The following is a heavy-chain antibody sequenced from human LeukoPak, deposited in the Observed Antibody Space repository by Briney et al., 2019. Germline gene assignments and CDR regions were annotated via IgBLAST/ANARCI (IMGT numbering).Heavy chain of an antibody. CDR1: GYTFTSYD. V-gene: IGHV1-8*01. CDR2: MNPNSGNT. Sequence: ASVMVSCKASGYTFTSYDINWVRQGTGQGLEWMGWMNPNSGNTGYAQKFQGRVTMTRNTSISTAYMELSSLRSEDKAVYYCARVLYGGRKTMVRGVSLLGYWGQGTLVTVSS. J-gene: IGHJ4*02. D-gene: IGHD3-10*01. CDR3: ARVLYGGRKTMVRGVSLLGY.